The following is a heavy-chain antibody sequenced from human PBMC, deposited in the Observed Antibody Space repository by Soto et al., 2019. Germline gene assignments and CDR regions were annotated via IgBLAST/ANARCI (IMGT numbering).Heavy chain of an antibody. D-gene: IGHD6-13*01. CDR2: ISYDGSNE. CDR3: ARGSNSSPAPIDY. V-gene: IGHV3-30*03. J-gene: IGHJ4*02. Sequence: GGSLRLSCAASKFTFSSYGMHWVRQAPGKGLEWVAHISYDGSNEHYADSVKGRFTISRDNSKNTLYLQVSSLRAEDTAVYYCARGSNSSPAPIDYWGQGTLVTVSS. CDR1: KFTFSSYG.